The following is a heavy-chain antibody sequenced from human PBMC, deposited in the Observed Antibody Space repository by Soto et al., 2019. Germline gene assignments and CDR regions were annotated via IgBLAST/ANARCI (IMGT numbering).Heavy chain of an antibody. CDR3: ARRGGSSSGYYYYAMDV. V-gene: IGHV4-31*03. D-gene: IGHD6-6*01. CDR2: IYSNGDT. Sequence: QVQLQESGPGLVKPSQTLSLTCSVSSDSMNSGGYYWSWIRQHPGKGLEWIGYIYSNGDTYYNPSLKNRVPISVDTSKNQFSLNLTSVTAADTAVYYCARRGGSSSGYYYYAMDVWGQGTTVTVSS. CDR1: SDSMNSGGYY. J-gene: IGHJ6*02.